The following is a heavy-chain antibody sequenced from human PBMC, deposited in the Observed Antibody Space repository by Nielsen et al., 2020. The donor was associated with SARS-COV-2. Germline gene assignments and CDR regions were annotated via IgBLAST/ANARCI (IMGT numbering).Heavy chain of an antibody. CDR2: IKQDGSEK. D-gene: IGHD3-16*01. V-gene: IGHV3-7*01. Sequence: GGSLRLSCAASGFTFSSYSMNWVRQAPGKGLEWVANIKQDGSEKYYVDSVKGRFTISRDNAKNTVYLQMNSLSVEDTAVYHCAKRRAVFMLTFGGEGAMDVWGQGTTVSVSS. CDR3: AKRRAVFMLTFGGEGAMDV. J-gene: IGHJ6*02. CDR1: GFTFSSYS.